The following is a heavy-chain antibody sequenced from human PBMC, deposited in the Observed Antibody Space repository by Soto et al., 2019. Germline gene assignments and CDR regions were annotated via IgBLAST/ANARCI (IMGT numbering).Heavy chain of an antibody. V-gene: IGHV5-51*01. J-gene: IGHJ5*02. CDR1: GYSFTSYW. CDR2: IYPGDSDI. CDR3: ARLEMATISAYNWFDP. D-gene: IGHD5-12*01. Sequence: GESLKISCKGSGYSFTSYWIGWVRQMPGKGLEWMGIIYPGDSDIRYSPSFQGQVTISAAKSISTAYLQWSSLKASDTAMYYCARLEMATISAYNWFDPWGQGTLVTVSS.